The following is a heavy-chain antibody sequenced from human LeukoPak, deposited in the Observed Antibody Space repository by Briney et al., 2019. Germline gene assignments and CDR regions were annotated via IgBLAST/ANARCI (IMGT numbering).Heavy chain of an antibody. Sequence: GGSLRLSCAASGFTFSSYEMSWVRQAPGKGLEWVSYISSSGSTIYYADSVKGRFTISRDNSKNTLYLQMNSLRTEDTAVYHCVRDGSSWGNFDYWGQGTLVSVSS. J-gene: IGHJ4*02. CDR2: ISSSGSTI. V-gene: IGHV3-48*03. D-gene: IGHD7-27*01. CDR3: VRDGSSWGNFDY. CDR1: GFTFSSYE.